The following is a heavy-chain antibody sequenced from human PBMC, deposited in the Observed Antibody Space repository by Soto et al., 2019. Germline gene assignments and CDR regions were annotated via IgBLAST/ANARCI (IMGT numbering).Heavy chain of an antibody. J-gene: IGHJ5*02. CDR1: GGTFSSYA. D-gene: IGHD3-9*01. CDR2: IIPIFGTA. CDR3: ARDASYDILAGSGYKWFDP. V-gene: IGHV1-69*13. Sequence: SVKVSCKASGGTFSSYAISWVRQAPGQGXEWMGGIIPIFGTANYAQKFQGRVTITADESTSTAYMELSSLGSEDTAVYYCARDASYDILAGSGYKWFDPWGQGTLVTVS.